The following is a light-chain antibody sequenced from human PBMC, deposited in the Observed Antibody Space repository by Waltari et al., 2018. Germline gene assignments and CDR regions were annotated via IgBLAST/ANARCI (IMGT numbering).Light chain of an antibody. CDR3: MQALQTPPT. Sequence: DIVMTQSPLSLPVTPGEPASISCRSSQDLMHDNEITYLDWYLQKPGQSPPLLIYLVSNRASGVPERCSGRGSGTDFILKSSRVEAEDVGVYYCMQALQTPPTFGLGTRVEIK. CDR1: QDLMHDNEITY. J-gene: IGKJ1*01. CDR2: LVS. V-gene: IGKV2-28*01.